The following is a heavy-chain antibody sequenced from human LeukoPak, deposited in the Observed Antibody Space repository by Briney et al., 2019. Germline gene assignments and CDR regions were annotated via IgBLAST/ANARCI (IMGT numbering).Heavy chain of an antibody. D-gene: IGHD3-3*01. CDR2: ISTSSDYI. CDR3: ARGSAELRFLEWYPYYYYYMDV. CDR1: GFTFSTYI. J-gene: IGHJ6*03. Sequence: PGGSLRLSCAASGFTFSTYIMNWVRQAPGKGLEWVSSISTSSDYIYYADSVKGRFTISRDNAKNSLYLQMDSLRAEDTAVYYCARGSAELRFLEWYPYYYYYMDVWGKGTTVTVSS. V-gene: IGHV3-21*06.